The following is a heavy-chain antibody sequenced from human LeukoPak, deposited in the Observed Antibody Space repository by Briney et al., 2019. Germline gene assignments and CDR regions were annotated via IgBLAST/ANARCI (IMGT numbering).Heavy chain of an antibody. CDR1: GFTLSSYA. J-gene: IGHJ4*02. D-gene: IGHD3-22*01. CDR2: ISYDGSNK. Sequence: QPGRSLRLSCAASGFTLSSYAMHWVRQAPGKGLEWVAVISYDGSNKYYADSVKGRFTISRDNSNNTLYLQMNSLRAEDTAVYYCARDTDYYDSSYYFDYWGQGTLVTVSS. CDR3: ARDTDYYDSSYYFDY. V-gene: IGHV3-30-3*01.